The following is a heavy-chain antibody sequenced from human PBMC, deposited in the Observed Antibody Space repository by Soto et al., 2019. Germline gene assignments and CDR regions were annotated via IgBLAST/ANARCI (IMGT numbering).Heavy chain of an antibody. Sequence: GSLRLSCAASGFTFGHSAMSWVRQAPGKGLEWVAAISGTGGAAYYADSVKGRFTISRDNSRNTLFLQMNSLRVDDTAIYHCAKPEEVVRGFDFWGLGTLVTVSS. D-gene: IGHD3-10*01. CDR2: ISGTGGAA. V-gene: IGHV3-23*01. CDR1: GFTFGHSA. J-gene: IGHJ4*02. CDR3: AKPEEVVRGFDF.